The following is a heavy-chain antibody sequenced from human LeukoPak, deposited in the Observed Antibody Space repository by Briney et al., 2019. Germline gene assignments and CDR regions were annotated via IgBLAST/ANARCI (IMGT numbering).Heavy chain of an antibody. CDR2: IYTSGST. CDR1: GGSISSYY. Sequence: PSETLSLTCTVSGGSISSYYWSWIRQPPGKGLEWIGRIYTSGSTNYNPSLKSRVTMSVDTSKNQFSLKLSSVTAADTAVYYCARGVVTYYYDSSGYYYLDYWGQGTLVTVSS. D-gene: IGHD3-22*01. V-gene: IGHV4-4*07. CDR3: ARGVVTYYYDSSGYYYLDY. J-gene: IGHJ4*02.